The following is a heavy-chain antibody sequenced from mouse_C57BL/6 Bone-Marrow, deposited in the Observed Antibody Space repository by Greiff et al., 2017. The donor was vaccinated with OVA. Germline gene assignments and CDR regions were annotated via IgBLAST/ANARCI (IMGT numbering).Heavy chain of an antibody. V-gene: IGHV2-6-1*01. Sequence: VNVVESGPGLVAPSQSLSITCTVSGFSLTSYGVHWVRQPPGKGLEWLVVIWSDGSTTYNSALKSRLSISKDNSKSQVFLKMNSLQTDDTAMYYCARHPRENYAMDYWGQGTSVTVSS. J-gene: IGHJ4*01. CDR1: GFSLTSYG. CDR3: ARHPRENYAMDY. CDR2: IWSDGST.